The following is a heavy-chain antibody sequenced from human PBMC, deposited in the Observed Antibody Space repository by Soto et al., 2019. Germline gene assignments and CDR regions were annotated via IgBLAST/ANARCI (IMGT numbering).Heavy chain of an antibody. CDR1: GYTFTSYG. CDR3: ARDGMIVVVPRANNWFDP. Sequence: ASVKVSCKASGYTFTSYGISWVRQAPGQGLEWMGWISAYNGNTNYAQKLQGRVTMTTDTSTSTAYMELRSLRSDDTAVYYCARDGMIVVVPRANNWFDPWGQGTLVTVSS. D-gene: IGHD3-22*01. J-gene: IGHJ5*02. CDR2: ISAYNGNT. V-gene: IGHV1-18*01.